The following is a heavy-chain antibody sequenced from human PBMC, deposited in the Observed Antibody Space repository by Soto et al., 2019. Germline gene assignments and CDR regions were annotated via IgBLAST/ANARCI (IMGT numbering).Heavy chain of an antibody. Sequence: QVQLQESGPGLVKPSQTLSLTCTVSGGSISSGDYYWSWIRQPPGKGLEWIGYIYYSGSTYYNPSLKSRVTISVDTSTNQFSLKLSSVTAADTAVYYCAREPYGSGSYYDGGWFDYWGQGTLVTVSS. CDR3: AREPYGSGSYYDGGWFDY. CDR2: IYYSGST. D-gene: IGHD3-10*01. V-gene: IGHV4-30-4*01. J-gene: IGHJ4*02. CDR1: GGSISSGDYY.